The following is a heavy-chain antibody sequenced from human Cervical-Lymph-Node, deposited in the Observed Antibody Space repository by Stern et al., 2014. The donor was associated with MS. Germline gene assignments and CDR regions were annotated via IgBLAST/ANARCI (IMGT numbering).Heavy chain of an antibody. J-gene: IGHJ4*02. CDR3: AKDLTGCTNGVCYLFDY. V-gene: IGHV3-30*18. CDR2: ISYDGRNK. Sequence: VQLVESGGGVVQPGRSLRLSCAASGFTFSSYGMHWVRQAPGKGLEWVADISYDGRNKYQADSVKGRFTISRDNSKSTLYLQMNSLRAEDTAVYYCAKDLTGCTNGVCYLFDYWGQGTLVTVSS. D-gene: IGHD2-8*01. CDR1: GFTFSSYG.